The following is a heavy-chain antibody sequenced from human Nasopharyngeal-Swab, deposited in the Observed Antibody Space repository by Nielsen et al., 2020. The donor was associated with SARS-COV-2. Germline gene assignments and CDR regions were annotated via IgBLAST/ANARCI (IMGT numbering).Heavy chain of an antibody. CDR1: GFSFSTYW. J-gene: IGHJ6*03. D-gene: IGHD3-16*02. CDR2: IKQDGSEK. Sequence: GGSLRLSWAASGFSFSTYWLTWVRQAPGKGLEWVANIKQDGSEKYYVDSVKGRFAVSRDNPKNLLYLQANSLRAEDTAVYYCARQGVFVPAYFHQYYMDVWGKGTTVTVSS. V-gene: IGHV3-7*03. CDR3: ARQGVFVPAYFHQYYMDV.